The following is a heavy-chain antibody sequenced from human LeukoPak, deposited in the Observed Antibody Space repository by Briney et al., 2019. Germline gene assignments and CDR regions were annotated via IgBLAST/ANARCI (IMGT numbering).Heavy chain of an antibody. J-gene: IGHJ6*03. D-gene: IGHD3-10*01. CDR3: ARVTENYGSGRRHDYYHYYMDV. CDR1: GGSISSYY. V-gene: IGHV4-4*07. Sequence: SETLSLTCTVSGGSISSYYWSWIRQPAGKGLEWIGRIYISGSGSTNYNPSLKSRVTMSVDTSKNQFSLKLSSVTAADTAVYYCARVTENYGSGRRHDYYHYYMDVWGKGTTVTISS. CDR2: IYISGSGST.